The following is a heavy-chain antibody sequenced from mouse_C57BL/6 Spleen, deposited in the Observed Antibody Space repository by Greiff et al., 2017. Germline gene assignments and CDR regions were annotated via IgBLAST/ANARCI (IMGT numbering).Heavy chain of an antibody. CDR2: INPYNGGT. V-gene: IGHV1-19*01. Sequence: VQLQQSGPVLVKPGASVKMSCKASGYTFTDYYMNWVKQSHGKSLEWIGVINPYNGGTSYNQKFKGKATLTVDKSSSTAYMELNSLTSEDSAVYYCARWGPYSISWYFDVWGTGTTVTVSS. CDR3: ARWGPYSISWYFDV. CDR1: GYTFTDYY. D-gene: IGHD2-5*01. J-gene: IGHJ1*03.